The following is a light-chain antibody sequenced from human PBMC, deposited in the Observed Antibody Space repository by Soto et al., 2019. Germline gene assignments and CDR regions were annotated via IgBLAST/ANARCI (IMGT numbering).Light chain of an antibody. CDR3: QQTYNLPRT. V-gene: IGKV1-39*01. CDR2: TAS. J-gene: IGKJ1*01. Sequence: DIQMTQSPSSLSASVGDRVTITCRASQSINTYLNWYQQKPGKAPKLLIYTASSLQSGVPSRFSGSGSGTDFTLTISSLQPEDFATYHCQQTYNLPRTFGQGTKVEIK. CDR1: QSINTY.